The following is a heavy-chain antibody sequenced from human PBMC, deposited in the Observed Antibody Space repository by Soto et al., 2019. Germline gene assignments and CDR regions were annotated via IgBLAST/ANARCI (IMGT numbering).Heavy chain of an antibody. CDR3: AKGIDNSGYYYGMDV. CDR1: GFTFSTYG. J-gene: IGHJ6*02. Sequence: QVQLVESGGGVVQPGRSLRLSCVASGFTFSTYGMHWVRQAPGKGLEWAALISYDGRSKYYADSVKGRFTISRDNSNNTLYLQMNSLRAEDTAVYYCAKGIDNSGYYYGMDVWGQGTTVTVSS. D-gene: IGHD3-22*01. CDR2: ISYDGRSK. V-gene: IGHV3-30*18.